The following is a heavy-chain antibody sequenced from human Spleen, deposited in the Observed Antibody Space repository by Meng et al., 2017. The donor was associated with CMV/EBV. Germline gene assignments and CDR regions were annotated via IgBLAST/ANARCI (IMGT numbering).Heavy chain of an antibody. D-gene: IGHD3-9*01. CDR2: INHSGST. J-gene: IGHJ4*02. V-gene: IGHV4-34*01. Sequence: SETLSLTCAVYGGSFSHYYLTWIRQPPGKGLEWIGEINHSGSTNYNPSLKSRVTISVDPSKNQFSLKLSSVTAADTAIYYCARYGREHYDILSGYHYFDFWGQGTLVTVSS. CDR1: GGSFSHYY. CDR3: ARYGREHYDILSGYHYFDF.